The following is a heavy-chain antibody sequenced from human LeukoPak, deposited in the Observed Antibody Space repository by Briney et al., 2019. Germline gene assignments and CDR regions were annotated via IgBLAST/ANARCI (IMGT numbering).Heavy chain of an antibody. D-gene: IGHD6-13*01. Sequence: ASVKVSCKASGYTFTGYYMHWVRQAPGQGLEWMGWINPNSGGTNYAQKFQGRVTMTRHTSISTAYMELSRLRSDDTAVYYCARGDAAAGTSRYYYYYMDVWGKGTTVTVSS. V-gene: IGHV1-2*02. CDR1: GYTFTGYY. CDR2: INPNSGGT. CDR3: ARGDAAAGTSRYYYYYMDV. J-gene: IGHJ6*03.